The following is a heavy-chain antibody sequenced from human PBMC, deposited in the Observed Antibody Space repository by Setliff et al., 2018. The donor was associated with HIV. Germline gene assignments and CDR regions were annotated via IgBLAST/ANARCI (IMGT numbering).Heavy chain of an antibody. CDR3: ARDVITDDYAAFDI. Sequence: ASVKVSCKTSGYTFTGHYLHWVRQAPGQGLEWMGWISAYNGNTNYAQKLQGRVTMTTDTSTSTAYMELRSLRSDDTAVYYCARDVITDDYAAFDIWGQGTMVTVSS. V-gene: IGHV1-18*04. CDR2: ISAYNGNT. D-gene: IGHD3-22*01. CDR1: GYTFTGHY. J-gene: IGHJ3*02.